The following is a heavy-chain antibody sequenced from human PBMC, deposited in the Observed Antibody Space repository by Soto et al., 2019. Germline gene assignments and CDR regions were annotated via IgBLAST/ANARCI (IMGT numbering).Heavy chain of an antibody. D-gene: IGHD6-19*01. Sequence: GGSLRLSCAASGFTFSNYAMSWVRQAPGKGLEWVSVIGGTGAYYTDSVKGRFTTSRDNSKNTLYLQMDFLAAEDTAVYYCGRVLKTVGWDNDVFDLWGQGTMVTVSS. J-gene: IGHJ3*01. V-gene: IGHV3-23*01. CDR1: GFTFSNYA. CDR2: IGGTGA. CDR3: GRVLKTVGWDNDVFDL.